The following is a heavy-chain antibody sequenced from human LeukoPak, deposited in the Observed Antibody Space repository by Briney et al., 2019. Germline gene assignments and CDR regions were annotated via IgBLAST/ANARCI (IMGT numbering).Heavy chain of an antibody. V-gene: IGHV3-74*01. CDR2: INIDGSST. D-gene: IGHD1-14*01. CDR3: ASVRYCDY. Sequence: GGSLSLSCAASGFTFSSYLMHGVRPAPGKGVGGVSRINIDGSSTNYADSVKGRFPISKDTAKNTLYLQVSRLRAEATAVYYCASVRYCDYWGQGTLVTVSS. CDR1: GFTFSSYL. J-gene: IGHJ4*02.